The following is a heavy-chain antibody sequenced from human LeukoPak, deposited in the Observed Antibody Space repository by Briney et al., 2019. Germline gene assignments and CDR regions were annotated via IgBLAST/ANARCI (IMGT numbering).Heavy chain of an antibody. CDR2: IYYSGST. V-gene: IGHV4-39*01. CDR1: GGSISSNSHY. CDR3: ARRALRYYDSSGYPSYYYGMDV. D-gene: IGHD3-22*01. Sequence: PSETLSLTCIVSGGSISSNSHYWGWIRQPPGKGLEWIGSIYYSGSTYYNPSLKSRVTISVDTSKNQFSLKLSSVTAADTAVYYCARRALRYYDSSGYPSYYYGMDVWGQGTTVTVSS. J-gene: IGHJ6*02.